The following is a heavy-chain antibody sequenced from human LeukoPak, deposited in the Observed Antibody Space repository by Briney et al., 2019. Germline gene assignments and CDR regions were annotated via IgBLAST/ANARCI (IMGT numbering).Heavy chain of an antibody. CDR2: INPSGGST. V-gene: IGHV1-46*01. D-gene: IGHD3-22*01. CDR1: GYTFTSYY. J-gene: IGHJ4*02. CDR3: ARDPQATVYRSGHIDY. Sequence: ASVKVSCKAFGYTFTSYYLHWVRRAPGQGFEWMGIINPSGGSTSYAQKFQGRVTMTRDMSTSTLYMELSGLRSEDTTVYYCARDPQATVYRSGHIDYWGQGTLVTVSS.